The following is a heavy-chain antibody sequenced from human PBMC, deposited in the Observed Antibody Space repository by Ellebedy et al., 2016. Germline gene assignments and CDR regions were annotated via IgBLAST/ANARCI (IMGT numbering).Heavy chain of an antibody. J-gene: IGHJ4*02. CDR3: VKSRDYTIGGELDS. D-gene: IGHD4-11*01. CDR1: GFTFEDSA. Sequence: GGSLRLSCTASGFTFEDSAMHWVRQPPGKGPEWVSGITYSSSSVAYADSVKGRFALSRDNARNSLSLEMNSLRPEDTALYYCVKSRDYTIGGELDSWGQGVLVIVSS. V-gene: IGHV3-9*01. CDR2: ITYSSSSV.